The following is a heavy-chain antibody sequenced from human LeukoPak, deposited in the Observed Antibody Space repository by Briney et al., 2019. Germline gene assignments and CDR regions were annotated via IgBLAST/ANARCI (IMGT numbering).Heavy chain of an antibody. Sequence: SETLSLTCTLSGCSSSILDRKWIRQSPGKGLEWVAYIYYSGNTNYNPSLKSRATISLYNNKNQDSLIQSTVTSAEETIDYCGSIAGRDTGWTYYDYWGHGTLVTVSS. CDR2: IYYSGNT. D-gene: IGHD6-19*01. J-gene: IGHJ4*01. CDR3: GSIAGRDTGWTYYDY. CDR1: GCSSSILD. V-gene: IGHV4-59*11.